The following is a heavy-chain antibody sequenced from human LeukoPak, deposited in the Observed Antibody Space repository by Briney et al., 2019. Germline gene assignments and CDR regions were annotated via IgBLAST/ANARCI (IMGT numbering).Heavy chain of an antibody. CDR2: IRYDGSNK. V-gene: IGHV3-30*02. J-gene: IGHJ4*02. D-gene: IGHD3-10*01. CDR1: GFAFSSYG. CDR3: AKDSLWFGELYYFDY. Sequence: GGSLRLSCAASGFAFSSYGMHWVRQAPGKGLEWVAFIRYDGSNKYYADSVKGRFTISRDNSKNTLYLQMNSLSAEDTAVYYCAKDSLWFGELYYFDYWGQGTLVTVSS.